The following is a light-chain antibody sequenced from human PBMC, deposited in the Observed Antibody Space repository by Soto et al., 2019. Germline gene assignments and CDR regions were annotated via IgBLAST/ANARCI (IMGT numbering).Light chain of an antibody. Sequence: QLTQSPSSLSASIGDRVTITCRASQDITNYLAWYQQQPGKAPKLLVYSASTLHSGVPTRFSGSGSGTEFIPTIGRLQPEDFATYYCHHLAGTFGQGTKLEMK. CDR2: SAS. CDR1: QDITNY. CDR3: HHLAGT. V-gene: IGKV1-9*01. J-gene: IGKJ2*01.